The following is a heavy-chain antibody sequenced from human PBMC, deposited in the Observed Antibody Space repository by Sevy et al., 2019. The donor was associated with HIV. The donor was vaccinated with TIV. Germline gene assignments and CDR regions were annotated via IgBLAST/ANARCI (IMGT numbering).Heavy chain of an antibody. CDR3: AKDGSRITMIVVAQYYFHY. CDR1: GFTFSSYG. Sequence: GGSLRLSCAASGFTFSSYGMHWVRQSPGKGLEWVAFIRYDGSNKYYADSVKGRFTISRDNSKNTLYLQMNSLRAEDPAVYYCAKDGSRITMIVVAQYYFHYWGQGTLVTVSS. CDR2: IRYDGSNK. D-gene: IGHD3-22*01. J-gene: IGHJ4*02. V-gene: IGHV3-30*02.